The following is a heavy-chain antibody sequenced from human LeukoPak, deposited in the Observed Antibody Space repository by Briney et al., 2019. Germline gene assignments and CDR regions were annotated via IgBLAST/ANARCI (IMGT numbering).Heavy chain of an antibody. V-gene: IGHV3-21*01. Sequence: GGSLGLSCAASGFTFSRYSMNWVRQAPGKGLEWVSGINWNGDNTFYADSVKGRFTISRDNAKNSLYLQMNSLRAEDTAVYYCAELGITMIGGVWGKGTTVTISA. J-gene: IGHJ6*04. CDR1: GFTFSRYS. CDR2: INWNGDNT. CDR3: AELGITMIGGV. D-gene: IGHD3-10*02.